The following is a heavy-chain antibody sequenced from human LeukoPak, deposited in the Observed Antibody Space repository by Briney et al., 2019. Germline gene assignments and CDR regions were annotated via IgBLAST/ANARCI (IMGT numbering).Heavy chain of an antibody. J-gene: IGHJ5*02. CDR2: ISAYNGDT. V-gene: IGHV1-18*01. CDR1: GYSFSSYG. CDR3: ARNQMTTVTFWFDP. Sequence: ASVKVSCKASGYSFSSYGISWVRQAPGQGLEWMAWISAYNGDTNYAQKFQGRVTMTRDTSTSTVYMELSSLRSEDTAVYYCARNQMTTVTFWFDPWGQGTLVTVSS. D-gene: IGHD4-17*01.